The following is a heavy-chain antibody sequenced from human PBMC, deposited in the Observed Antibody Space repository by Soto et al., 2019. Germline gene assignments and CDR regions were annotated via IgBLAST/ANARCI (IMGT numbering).Heavy chain of an antibody. CDR3: AREGTVRDAFDI. J-gene: IGHJ3*02. CDR1: GFTFSSYG. Sequence: QVQLVESGGGVVQPGRSLRLSCAASGFTFSSYGMHWVRQAPGKGLEWVAVIWYDGSNKYYADSVKGRFTISRDNSKNTLYLKMNSLRAEDTAVYYCAREGTVRDAFDIWGQGTMVTVSS. D-gene: IGHD4-17*01. CDR2: IWYDGSNK. V-gene: IGHV3-33*01.